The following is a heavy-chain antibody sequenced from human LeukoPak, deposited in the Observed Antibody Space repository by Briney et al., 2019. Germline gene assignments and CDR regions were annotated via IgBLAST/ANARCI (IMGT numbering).Heavy chain of an antibody. D-gene: IGHD3-22*01. CDR2: INPNSGDT. CDR3: ARVISGGYFPFDF. CDR1: GYTFTSYY. V-gene: IGHV1-2*02. Sequence: GASVKVSCKASGYTFTSYYMHWVRQAPGQGLERMGWINPNSGDTTYAQKFQGRVTMTRDTSISTAYMELSRLRSDDTAVYYCARVISGGYFPFDFWGQGTLVTVSS. J-gene: IGHJ4*02.